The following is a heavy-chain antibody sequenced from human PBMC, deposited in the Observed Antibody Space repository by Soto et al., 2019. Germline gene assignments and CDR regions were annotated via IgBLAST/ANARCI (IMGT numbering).Heavy chain of an antibody. CDR2: IYWDDDK. D-gene: IGHD3-22*01. CDR3: AHSRGNPYHYDSGGAFDI. J-gene: IGHJ3*02. Sequence: QITLKESGPTLVKPTQTLTLTCTFSGFSLSTSGVGVGWIRQPPGKALEWLALIYWDDDKRYSPSLKSRLTITKDTSKNQVVLTMTNMDPVDTATYYCAHSRGNPYHYDSGGAFDIWGQGTMVTVSS. CDR1: GFSLSTSGVG. V-gene: IGHV2-5*02.